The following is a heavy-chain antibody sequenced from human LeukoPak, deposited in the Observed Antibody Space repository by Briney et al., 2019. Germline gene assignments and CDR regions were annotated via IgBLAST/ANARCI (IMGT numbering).Heavy chain of an antibody. J-gene: IGHJ4*02. V-gene: IGHV1-69*06. CDR3: ARGVAGTSLYYFDY. D-gene: IGHD6-19*01. Sequence: SVKVSCKASGGTFSSYAISWVRQAPGQGLEWMGRIIPIFGTANYAQKFQGRVTITADKSTSTAYMELSSLRSEDTAVYYCARGVAGTSLYYFDYWGQGTLVTVSS. CDR2: IIPIFGTA. CDR1: GGTFSSYA.